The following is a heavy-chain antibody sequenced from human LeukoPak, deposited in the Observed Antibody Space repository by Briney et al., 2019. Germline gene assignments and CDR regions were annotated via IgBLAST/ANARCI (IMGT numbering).Heavy chain of an antibody. CDR3: ASSSTDRGAFDI. CDR1: GGSISSGSYY. Sequence: SQTLSLTCTVFGGSISSGSYYWSWIRQPAGKGLECIGRIYTSGSTNYNPSLKSRVTISVDTSKNQFSLKLSSVTAADTAVYYCASSSTDRGAFDIWGQGTMVTVSS. CDR2: IYTSGST. J-gene: IGHJ3*02. V-gene: IGHV4-61*02. D-gene: IGHD6-6*01.